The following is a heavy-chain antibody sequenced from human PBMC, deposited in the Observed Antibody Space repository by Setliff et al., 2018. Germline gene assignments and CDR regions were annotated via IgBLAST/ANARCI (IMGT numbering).Heavy chain of an antibody. D-gene: IGHD4-17*01. CDR1: GFTFDDYA. Sequence: LRLSCAASGFTFDDYAMHWVRQAPGKGLEWVSGISWNSGSIDYADSVKGRFTMSRDNAKNSLYLEMNSLRAEDTALYYCAKGAVTTIYYGMDVWGQGTTVTV. V-gene: IGHV3-9*01. CDR2: ISWNSGSI. CDR3: AKGAVTTIYYGMDV. J-gene: IGHJ6*02.